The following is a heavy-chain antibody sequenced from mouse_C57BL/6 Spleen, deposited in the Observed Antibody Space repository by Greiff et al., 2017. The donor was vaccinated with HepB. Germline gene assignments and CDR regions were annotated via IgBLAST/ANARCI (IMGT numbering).Heavy chain of an antibody. Sequence: VKLVESGPGLVAPSQSLSITCTVSGFSLTSYGVDWVRQSPGKGLEWLGVIWGVGSTNYNSALKSRLSISKDNSKSQVFLKMNSLQTDDTAMYYCASPWGNYPFAYWGQGTLVTVSA. CDR2: IWGVGST. J-gene: IGHJ3*01. CDR1: GFSLTSYG. CDR3: ASPWGNYPFAY. V-gene: IGHV2-6*01. D-gene: IGHD2-1*01.